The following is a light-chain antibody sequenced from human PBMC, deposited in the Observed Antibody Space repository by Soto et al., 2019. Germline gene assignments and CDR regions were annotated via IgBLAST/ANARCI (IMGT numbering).Light chain of an antibody. CDR3: LQLNRYPRT. CDR2: SAS. J-gene: IGKJ4*01. CDR1: QPISNY. V-gene: IGKV1-9*01. Sequence: GDRVTITCRASQPISNYLAWYQQKPGKAPELLIYSASTLQSGVPSRFSGSGGGSWTEFSLTIRALQPDDFATYYCLQLNRYPRTFGGGTKVDIK.